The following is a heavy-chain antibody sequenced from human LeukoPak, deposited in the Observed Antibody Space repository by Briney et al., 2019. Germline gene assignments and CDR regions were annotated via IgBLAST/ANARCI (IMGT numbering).Heavy chain of an antibody. V-gene: IGHV4-34*01. CDR2: INHSGST. CDR1: GGSFSGYY. J-gene: IGHJ4*02. D-gene: IGHD6-19*01. Sequence: SETLSLTCAVYGGSFSGYYWSWIRQPPGKGLEWIGEINHSGSTNYNPSLKSRVTISVDTSKNQFSLKLSSVTAADTAVYYCAQEVAGLPYFDYWGQGTLVTVSS. CDR3: AQEVAGLPYFDY.